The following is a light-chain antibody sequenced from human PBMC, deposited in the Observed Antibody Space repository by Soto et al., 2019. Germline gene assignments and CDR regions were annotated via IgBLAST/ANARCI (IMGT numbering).Light chain of an antibody. CDR1: QNIASF. J-gene: IGKJ4*01. V-gene: IGKV1-39*01. Sequence: DVQMTQSPSSLSASVGDRVTITCRASQNIASFLNWYQQKPGKAPNLLIYAASRLQSGVPSRFSGSGAGTDFTLTISSLQPEDFATYYCQQSYSPLRTFGGGTKVEVK. CDR3: QQSYSPLRT. CDR2: AAS.